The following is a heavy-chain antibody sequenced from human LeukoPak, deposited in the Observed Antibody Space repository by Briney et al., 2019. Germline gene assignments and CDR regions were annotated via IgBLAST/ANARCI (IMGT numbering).Heavy chain of an antibody. Sequence: ASVKVSCKASGYTFTSYGISWVRQAPGQGLEWMGWISVHNGNTNYAQKLQGRVTLTTDTSTTTTYMELRSLRSDDTAVYYCARTMVVVATSHYDYWGQGTLVTVSS. CDR3: ARTMVVVATSHYDY. CDR1: GYTFTSYG. J-gene: IGHJ4*02. D-gene: IGHD2-15*01. CDR2: ISVHNGNT. V-gene: IGHV1-18*04.